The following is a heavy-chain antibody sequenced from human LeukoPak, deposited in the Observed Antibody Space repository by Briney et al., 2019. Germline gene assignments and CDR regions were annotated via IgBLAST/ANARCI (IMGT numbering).Heavy chain of an antibody. CDR3: ARYQGDSSGYYYSPYYYYYYGMDV. V-gene: IGHV1-18*01. J-gene: IGHJ6*02. CDR2: ISAYNGNT. D-gene: IGHD3-22*01. Sequence: SVKVSCKASGYTFTSYGISWVRQAPGQGLEWMGWISAYNGNTNYAQKLQGRVTMTTDTSTSTAYMELRSLRSDDTAVYYCARYQGDSSGYYYSPYYYYYYGMDVWGQGTTVTVSS. CDR1: GYTFTSYG.